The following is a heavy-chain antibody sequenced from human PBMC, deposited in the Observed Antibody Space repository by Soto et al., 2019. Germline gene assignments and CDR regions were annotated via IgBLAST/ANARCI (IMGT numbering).Heavy chain of an antibody. D-gene: IGHD3-10*01. Sequence: SETLSLTCTVSGGSISSSSYYWGWIRQPPGKGLEWIGSIYYSGSTYYNPSLKSRVTISVDTSKNQFSLKLSSVTAADTAVYYCARHAASYYGSGDYYYYYMDVWGKGTTVTVSS. CDR3: ARHAASYYGSGDYYYYYMDV. J-gene: IGHJ6*03. V-gene: IGHV4-39*01. CDR1: GGSISSSSYY. CDR2: IYYSGST.